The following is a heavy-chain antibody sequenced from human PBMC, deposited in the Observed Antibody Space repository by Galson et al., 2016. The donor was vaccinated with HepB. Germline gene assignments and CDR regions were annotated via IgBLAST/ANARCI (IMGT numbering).Heavy chain of an antibody. CDR1: GGSISRNNW. D-gene: IGHD6-13*01. CDR2: IFHSGST. Sequence: SETLSLTCTVSGGSISRNNWWSWVRQPPGKRLEWIGEIFHSGSTNYNPSLKSRVTMSVDKSENHVSLKLISVTAADTAMYSCASYLVQSWAGSDAFDTWGRGTMVTVSS. V-gene: IGHV4-4*02. J-gene: IGHJ3*02. CDR3: ASYLVQSWAGSDAFDT.